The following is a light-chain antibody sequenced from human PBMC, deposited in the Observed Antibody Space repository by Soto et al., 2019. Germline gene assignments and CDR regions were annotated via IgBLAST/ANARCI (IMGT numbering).Light chain of an antibody. J-gene: IGKJ5*01. Sequence: EIVLTQSPDTLSLSPGDRATLSCRASQSVNSYLAWYQQKPGQAPRLLIYDGSNRATGIPARFSGSGSGTDFTLTISSLEPEDFAVYYCQQRSDWPPITVGQGTRLEIK. CDR3: QQRSDWPPIT. CDR1: QSVNSY. CDR2: DGS. V-gene: IGKV3-11*01.